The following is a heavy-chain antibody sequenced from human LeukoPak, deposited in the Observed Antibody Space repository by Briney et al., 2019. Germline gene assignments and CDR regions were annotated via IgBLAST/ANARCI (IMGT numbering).Heavy chain of an antibody. CDR3: ATYRQVLLPFES. D-gene: IGHD2-8*02. V-gene: IGHV3-20*04. Sequence: PGGSLRLSCAASGFTFDDYGMSWVRQAPGKWLEWVSGINWNGGSTGYADSVKGRFTISRDNAKNSLYLQMNSLRAEDTALYYCATYRQVLLPFESWGQGTLVTVSS. CDR2: INWNGGST. J-gene: IGHJ4*02. CDR1: GFTFDDYG.